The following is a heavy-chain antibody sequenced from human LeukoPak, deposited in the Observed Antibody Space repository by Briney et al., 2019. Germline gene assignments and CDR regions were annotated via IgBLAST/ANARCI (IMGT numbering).Heavy chain of an antibody. V-gene: IGHV4-61*08. D-gene: IGHD6-13*01. CDR1: GGSISSGGYY. Sequence: PSETLSLTCTVSGGSISSGGYYWSWIRQHPGKGLEWIGYIYYSGSTNYNPSLKSRVTISVDTSKNQFSLKLSSVTAADTAVYYCAGGGAAAGPGSLGYWGQGTLVTVSS. J-gene: IGHJ4*02. CDR2: IYYSGST. CDR3: AGGGAAAGPGSLGY.